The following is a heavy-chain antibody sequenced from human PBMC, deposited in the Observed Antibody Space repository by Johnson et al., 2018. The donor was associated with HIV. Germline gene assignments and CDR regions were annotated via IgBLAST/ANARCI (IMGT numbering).Heavy chain of an antibody. Sequence: VQLVESGGGLIQPGGSLRLSCAASGFTVSSNYMSWVRQAPGKGLEWVSVIYSGGSTYYADYVKGRFTISRDNSKNTLYLQMNSLRAEDTAVYYCAKDLGGSYRAFDIWGQGTMVTVSS. D-gene: IGHD3-16*02. CDR3: AKDLGGSYRAFDI. J-gene: IGHJ3*02. V-gene: IGHV3-66*03. CDR1: GFTVSSNY. CDR2: IYSGGST.